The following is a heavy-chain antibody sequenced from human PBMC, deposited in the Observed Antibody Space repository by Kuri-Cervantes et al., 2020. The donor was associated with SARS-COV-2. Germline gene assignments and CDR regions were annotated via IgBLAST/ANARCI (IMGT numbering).Heavy chain of an antibody. V-gene: IGHV4-34*01. Sequence: SQTLSLTCEVYGGSLSYYYWSWIRQPPGKGLEWIGEINHSGSTNYNPSLKSRVTISVDTSKNQFSLKLSSVTAADTAVYYCARGVGAAVAGTLITIYYYGMDVWGQGTTVTVSS. CDR2: INHSGST. CDR3: ARGVGAAVAGTLITIYYYGMDV. J-gene: IGHJ6*02. CDR1: GGSLSYYY. D-gene: IGHD6-19*01.